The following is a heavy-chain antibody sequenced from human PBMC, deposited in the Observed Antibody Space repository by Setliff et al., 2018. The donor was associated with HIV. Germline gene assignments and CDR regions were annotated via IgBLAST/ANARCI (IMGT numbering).Heavy chain of an antibody. V-gene: IGHV3-53*01. J-gene: IGHJ4*02. CDR3: ARASYYYDSSGWVDY. CDR1: GITVSGIY. CDR2: INGGTTT. Sequence: GGSLRLSCVASGITVSGIYMTWVRQAPGKGLEWVSVINGGTTTYYADSVKGRFTISRDNSKNTLYLQMNSLRAEDTAVYYCARASYYYDSSGWVDYWGQGTLVTVSS. D-gene: IGHD3-22*01.